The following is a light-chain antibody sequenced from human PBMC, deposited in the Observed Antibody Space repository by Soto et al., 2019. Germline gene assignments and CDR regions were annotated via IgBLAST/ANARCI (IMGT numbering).Light chain of an antibody. CDR2: GAS. CDR3: HLYGFSPEWT. V-gene: IGKV3-20*01. Sequence: EIVLTQSPGTLSLSPGERATLSCRASQSVSSSYLAWYQQKPGQAPRLLIYGASSRATGIPDRFSGSGSGTDFTLTISRLEPEDFAVYYCHLYGFSPEWTFGQGNKVEIK. CDR1: QSVSSSY. J-gene: IGKJ1*01.